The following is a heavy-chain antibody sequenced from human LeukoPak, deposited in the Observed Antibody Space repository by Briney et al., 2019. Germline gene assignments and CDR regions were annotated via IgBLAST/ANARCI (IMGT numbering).Heavy chain of an antibody. D-gene: IGHD6-13*01. V-gene: IGHV3-30*03. Sequence: GGSLRLSCAASGFTFSSYGMHWVRQAPGKGLEWVAVISYDGSNKYYRDSVKGRFTIYRDNSKNTQYLQMNSLRAEDTAVYYCAISGPAAAGTYYYCGMDVWGKGTTVTVSS. CDR2: ISYDGSNK. CDR1: GFTFSSYG. J-gene: IGHJ6*04. CDR3: AISGPAAAGTYYYCGMDV.